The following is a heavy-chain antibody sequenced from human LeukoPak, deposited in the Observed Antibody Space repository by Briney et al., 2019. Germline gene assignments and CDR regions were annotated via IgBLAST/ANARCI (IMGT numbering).Heavy chain of an antibody. CDR2: INPNSGNT. V-gene: IGHV1-2*02. D-gene: IGHD3-9*01. CDR3: ARDIKVLTGSFDY. J-gene: IGHJ4*02. Sequence: ASVKVSCKASGYTFTDYYMYWVRHAPGQGLEWMGWINPNSGNTNYAQKFQGRVTMTRDTSISTASMELSRLTSDDTAVYYCARDIKVLTGSFDYWGQGTLVTVSS. CDR1: GYTFTDYY.